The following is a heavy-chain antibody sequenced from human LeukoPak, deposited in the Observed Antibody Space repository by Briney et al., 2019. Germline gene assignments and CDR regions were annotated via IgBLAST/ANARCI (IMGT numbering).Heavy chain of an antibody. CDR1: GGTFSSYA. D-gene: IGHD2-2*01. CDR3: ARGPYIVVVPAAIPDWFDP. V-gene: IGHV1-69*13. J-gene: IGHJ5*02. Sequence: SVKVSCKASGGTFSSYAISWVRQAPGQGLEWMGGIIPIFGTANYAQKFRGRVTITADESTSTAYMELSSLRSEDTAVYYCARGPYIVVVPAAIPDWFDPWGQGTLVTVSS. CDR2: IIPIFGTA.